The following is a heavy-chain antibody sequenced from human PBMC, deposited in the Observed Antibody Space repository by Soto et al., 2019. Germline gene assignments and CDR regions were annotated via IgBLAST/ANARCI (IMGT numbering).Heavy chain of an antibody. CDR2: IYFSGTT. D-gene: IGHD6-19*01. V-gene: IGHV4-59*01. CDR1: GDSMNPYY. Sequence: QVQLQESGPGLVKPSETLSLTCTVSGDSMNPYYWSWIRQPPRKGLAWIGYIYFSGTTNFNPSLKSRVTSSLHTSKRQSFLKLTSVTAADTAVYYCARAWAVPGSHWGDWGRGTLVTVSS. CDR3: ARAWAVPGSHWGD. J-gene: IGHJ4*02.